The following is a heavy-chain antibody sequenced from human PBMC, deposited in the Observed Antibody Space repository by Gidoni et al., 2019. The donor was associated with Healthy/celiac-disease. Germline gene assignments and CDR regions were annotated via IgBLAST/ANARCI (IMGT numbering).Heavy chain of an antibody. J-gene: IGHJ4*02. CDR2: TYYSGST. V-gene: IGHV4-39*01. D-gene: IGHD1-26*01. CDR1: GGSISSSSYY. Sequence: QLQLQESGPGLVKPSETLSLTCTVSGGSISSSSYYWGWIRQPPGKGLEWIGSTYYSGSTYYNPSLKSRVTISVDTSKNQFSLKLSSVTAADTAVYYCAIGGALSGSYFDYWGQGTLVTVSS. CDR3: AIGGALSGSYFDY.